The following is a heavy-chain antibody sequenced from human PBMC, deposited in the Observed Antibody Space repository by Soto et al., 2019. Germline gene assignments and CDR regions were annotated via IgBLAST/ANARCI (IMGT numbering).Heavy chain of an antibody. CDR1: GGTFSSYT. J-gene: IGHJ5*02. CDR2: IIPILGIA. D-gene: IGHD5-12*01. CDR3: AAFGEMATIIGWFDP. V-gene: IGHV1-69*02. Sequence: QVQLVQSGAEVKKPGSSVKVSCKASGGTFSSYTISWVRQAPGQGLEWMGRIIPILGIANYAQKFQGRVTIAAAKSTSTAYMELSSRRSEDTAVYYCAAFGEMATIIGWFDPWGQGTLVTVSS.